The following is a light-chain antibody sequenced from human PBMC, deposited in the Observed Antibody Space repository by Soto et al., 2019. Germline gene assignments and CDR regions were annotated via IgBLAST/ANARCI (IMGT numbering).Light chain of an antibody. Sequence: SYELTQQPSVSVSPRQTASITCSGDALPKQYAYWYQKKPGQAPVMVKYKDSERPSGIPERFSGSSSGTTATLTISGVQAEDDADYFCQSPDSSGTTWVFGGGTKLTVL. CDR2: KDS. J-gene: IGLJ3*02. V-gene: IGLV3-25*02. CDR1: ALPKQY. CDR3: QSPDSSGTTWV.